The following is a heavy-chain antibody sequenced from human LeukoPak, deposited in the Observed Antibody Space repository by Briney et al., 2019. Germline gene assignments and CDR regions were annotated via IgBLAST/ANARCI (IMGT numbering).Heavy chain of an antibody. Sequence: GGSLRLSCAASGFTFSTFAMIWVRQPPGKGLEWVSSIFPSGGEIHYADSVRGRFTISRDNSKSTLSLQMNSLRAEDTAIYYCAKVGITMVRGVFDYWGQGTLVTVSS. V-gene: IGHV3-23*01. CDR2: IFPSGGEI. D-gene: IGHD3-10*01. J-gene: IGHJ4*02. CDR3: AKVGITMVRGVFDY. CDR1: GFTFSTFA.